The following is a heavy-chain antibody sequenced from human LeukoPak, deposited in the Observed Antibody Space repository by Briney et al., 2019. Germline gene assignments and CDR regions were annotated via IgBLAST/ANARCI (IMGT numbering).Heavy chain of an antibody. CDR1: GLLFRNYA. J-gene: IGHJ4*02. CDR2: IIGDGTET. CDR3: AKGGHYSFFDY. V-gene: IGHV3-23*01. D-gene: IGHD4-11*01. Sequence: GGSLRLSCTASGLLFRNYAMTWVRQAPRKGLEWVSPIIGDGTETFYADSVKGRFTISRDNSKNTHYLQMSSLRAEDTGIYYCAKGGHYSFFDYWGQGTLVTVSS.